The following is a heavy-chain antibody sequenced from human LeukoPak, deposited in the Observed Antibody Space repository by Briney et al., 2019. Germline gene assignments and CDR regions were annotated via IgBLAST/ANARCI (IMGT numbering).Heavy chain of an antibody. J-gene: IGHJ4*02. CDR3: ARGRVMGGWYDY. CDR1: GGSISSSSYY. CDR2: IYYSGST. Sequence: SETLSLTCTVSGGSISSSSYYWGWIRQSPGKGLEWIGSIYYSGSTYYNPSLKSRATISVDTSKNQFSLKLSSVTAADTAVYYCARGRVMGGWYDYWGQGTLVTVSS. D-gene: IGHD6-19*01. V-gene: IGHV4-39*07.